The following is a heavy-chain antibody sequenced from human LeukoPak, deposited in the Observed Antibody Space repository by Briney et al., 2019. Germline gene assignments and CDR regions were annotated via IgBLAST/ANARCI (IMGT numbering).Heavy chain of an antibody. CDR2: IYYSGSA. J-gene: IGHJ3*01. Sequence: SQTLSPTCSVSGGAISSSSFSWGWICQPPGKRLEWIGSIYYSGSAYYNPSLTSRVTVSVDTSKNQFSLKVSSVTAADTAVYYCARQVVDTAMVDDAFDVWGQGTMVTVSS. CDR1: GGAISSSSFS. D-gene: IGHD5-18*01. CDR3: ARQVVDTAMVDDAFDV. V-gene: IGHV4-39*01.